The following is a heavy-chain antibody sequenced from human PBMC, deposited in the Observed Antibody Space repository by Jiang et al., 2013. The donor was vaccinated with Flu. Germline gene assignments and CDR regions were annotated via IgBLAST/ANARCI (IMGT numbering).Heavy chain of an antibody. CDR2: IYPGDSDT. V-gene: IGHV5-51*03. D-gene: IGHD5-18*01. CDR3: ARLLDMDIARGYFDY. CDR1: GYSFTSYW. J-gene: IGHJ4*02. Sequence: GAEVKKPGESLKISCKGSGYSFTSYWIGWVRQMPGKGLEWMGIIYPGDSDTRYSPSFQGQVTISADKSITTAYLQWSSLKASDTAMYYCARLLDMDIARGYFDYWGQGTLVTVSS.